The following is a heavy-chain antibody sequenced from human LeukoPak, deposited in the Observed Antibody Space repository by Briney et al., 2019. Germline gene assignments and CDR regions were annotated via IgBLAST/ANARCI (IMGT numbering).Heavy chain of an antibody. CDR3: ARNSVTIIGVVMIDY. J-gene: IGHJ4*02. CDR2: IYTSGST. CDR1: GGSISSYY. V-gene: IGHV4-4*07. D-gene: IGHD3-3*01. Sequence: PSETLSLTCTVSGGSISSYYWSWIRQPAGKGLEWIGRIYTSGSTNYNPSLKSRVTMSVDTSKNQFSLKLSSVTAADTAVYYCARNSVTIIGVVMIDYWGQGTLVTVSS.